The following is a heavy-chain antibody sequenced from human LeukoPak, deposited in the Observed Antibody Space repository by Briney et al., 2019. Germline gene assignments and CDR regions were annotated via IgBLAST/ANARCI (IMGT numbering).Heavy chain of an antibody. J-gene: IGHJ4*02. Sequence: PGGSLRLSCAASGLTFSTCTMNWVRQAPGKGLEWVSSISSSSSYKYYADSVKGRFTISRDNAKNSLYLQMNSLRAEDTAVYYCAREFQDRGSSSYRGFDYWGQGTLVTVSS. V-gene: IGHV3-21*01. CDR3: AREFQDRGSSSYRGFDY. CDR1: GLTFSTCT. D-gene: IGHD6-13*01. CDR2: ISSSSSYK.